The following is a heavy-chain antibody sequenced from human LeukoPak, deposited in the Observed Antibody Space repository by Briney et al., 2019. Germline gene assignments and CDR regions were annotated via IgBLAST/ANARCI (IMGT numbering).Heavy chain of an antibody. D-gene: IGHD6-19*01. CDR1: GYTFTGYY. CDR2: INPNSGGT. V-gene: IGHV1-2*02. J-gene: IGHJ4*02. Sequence: ASVKVSCKASGYTFTGYYMHWVRQAPGQGLEWMGWINPNSGGTNYAQKFQGRVTVTRDTSISTAYMELSRLRSDDTAVYYCARDPYSSGFNYFDYWGQGTLVTVSS. CDR3: ARDPYSSGFNYFDY.